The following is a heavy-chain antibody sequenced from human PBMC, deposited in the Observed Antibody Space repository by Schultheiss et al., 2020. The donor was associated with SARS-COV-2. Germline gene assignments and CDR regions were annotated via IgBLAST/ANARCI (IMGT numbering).Heavy chain of an antibody. CDR2: ISSSGSTI. CDR3: TTDVDIVVVRDAFDI. J-gene: IGHJ3*02. Sequence: GGSLRLSCAASGFTFSSYAMHWVRQAPGKGLEWVSYISSSGSTIYYADSVKGRFTISRDNAKNSLYLQMNSLRAEDTAVYYCTTDVDIVVVRDAFDIWGQGTMVTVSS. D-gene: IGHD2-2*03. CDR1: GFTFSSYA. V-gene: IGHV3-48*04.